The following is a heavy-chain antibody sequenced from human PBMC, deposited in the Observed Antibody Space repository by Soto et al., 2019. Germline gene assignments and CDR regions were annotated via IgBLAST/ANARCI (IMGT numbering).Heavy chain of an antibody. Sequence: ASVKLSCAACGYTITSYGISWVRQAPEQGLEWMGWISPYNGNTNYAQKFQGRVTITADKSTSTAYVELRSLRSEDTAVYYCARDALRHCSSTSCYLYYYMDVWGKGTTVTVSS. CDR3: ARDALRHCSSTSCYLYYYMDV. V-gene: IGHV1-18*01. J-gene: IGHJ6*03. CDR2: ISPYNGNT. D-gene: IGHD2-2*01. CDR1: GYTITSYG.